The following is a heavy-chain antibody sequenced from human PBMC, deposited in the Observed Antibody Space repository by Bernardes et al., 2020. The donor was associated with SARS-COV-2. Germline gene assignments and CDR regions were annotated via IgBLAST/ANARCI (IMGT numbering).Heavy chain of an antibody. Sequence: ASVKVSCKTFGYTFTSYAISWVRQAPGQGLEWMGWISGYNGPTTYAQKFQGRVTLTTDTSTSTVYMEMRGLRFDDTAVYYCAREGILVGAPMDLFDYWGQGSLVTVSS. CDR3: AREGILVGAPMDLFDY. J-gene: IGHJ4*02. V-gene: IGHV1-18*01. CDR1: GYTFTSYA. D-gene: IGHD5-18*01. CDR2: ISGYNGPT.